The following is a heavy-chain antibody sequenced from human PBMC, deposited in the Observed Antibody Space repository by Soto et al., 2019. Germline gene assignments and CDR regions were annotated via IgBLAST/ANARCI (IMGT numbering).Heavy chain of an antibody. CDR1: GGSISSGAYY. Sequence: QVQLQESGPGLVKPSQTLSLTCTVSGGSISSGAYYWSWIRQHPGKGLEWIGYIYFGGNTYYNPSLKGRVSMSFDTSKNRFSLKMNSVTAADTAVYYCATDFGSGSYYPDYWGQGTLVTVSS. V-gene: IGHV4-31*03. CDR3: ATDFGSGSYYPDY. J-gene: IGHJ4*02. CDR2: IYFGGNT. D-gene: IGHD3-10*01.